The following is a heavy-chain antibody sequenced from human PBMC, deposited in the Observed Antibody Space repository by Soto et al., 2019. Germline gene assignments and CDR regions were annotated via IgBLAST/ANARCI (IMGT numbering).Heavy chain of an antibody. CDR2: INHSGST. Sequence: SETLSLTCAVSSGSIDNVYWWSWVRQSPGKGMEGIGEINHSGSTNYNPSLKSRVTISVDTSKNQFSLKLSSVTAADTAVYSCASGRRDYVILTGYRFDYWGKGTLVTVS. CDR1: SGSIDNVYW. V-gene: IGHV4-4*02. CDR3: ASGRRDYVILTGYRFDY. J-gene: IGHJ4*02. D-gene: IGHD3-9*01.